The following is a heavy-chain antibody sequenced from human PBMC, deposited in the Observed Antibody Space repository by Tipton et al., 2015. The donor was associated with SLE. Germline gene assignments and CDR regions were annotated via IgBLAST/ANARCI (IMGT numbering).Heavy chain of an antibody. J-gene: IGHJ4*02. CDR1: GFTFGDYA. V-gene: IGHV3-49*03. Sequence: SLRLSCTASGFTFGDYAMSWFRQAPGKGLEWVGFIRSKAYGGTTEYAASVKGRFTISRDDSKSIAYLQMNSLKTEDTAVYYCTRDFPLVDSSGWTDYWGQGTLVTVSS. CDR3: TRDFPLVDSSGWTDY. D-gene: IGHD6-19*01. CDR2: IRSKAYGGTT.